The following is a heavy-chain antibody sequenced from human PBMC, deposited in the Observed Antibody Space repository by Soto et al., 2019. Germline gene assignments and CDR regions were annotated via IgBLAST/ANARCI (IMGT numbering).Heavy chain of an antibody. J-gene: IGHJ4*02. CDR1: GGSISSGTYY. V-gene: IGHV4-31*03. CDR2: IYYSGST. Sequence: QVQLQESGPGLVKPSQTLSLTCTVSGGSISSGTYYWSWIRQHPGKGLEWIGYIYYSGSTYYNPYLKSRVTISVDTSKNQFSLKLSSVTAADTAVYYCARVPGDWNYSYFDYWGQGTLVTVSS. D-gene: IGHD1-7*01. CDR3: ARVPGDWNYSYFDY.